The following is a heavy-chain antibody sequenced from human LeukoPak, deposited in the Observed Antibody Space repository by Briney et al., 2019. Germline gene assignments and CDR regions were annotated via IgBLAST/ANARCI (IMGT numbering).Heavy chain of an antibody. CDR2: ISYDGSNK. V-gene: IGHV3-30*14. J-gene: IGHJ6*03. Sequence: PGGSLRLSCAASGFTFSSYAMHWVRQAPGKGLEWVAVISYDGSNKYYADSVKGRFTISRDNSKNTLYLQMGSLRAEDMAVYYCARPHYGDYGVDYYYYMDVWGKGTTVTISS. CDR3: ARPHYGDYGVDYYYYMDV. D-gene: IGHD4-17*01. CDR1: GFTFSSYA.